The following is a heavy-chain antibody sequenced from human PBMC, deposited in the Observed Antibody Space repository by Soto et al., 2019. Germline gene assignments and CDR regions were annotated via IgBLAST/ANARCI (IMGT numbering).Heavy chain of an antibody. CDR1: GDTFRNDA. D-gene: IGHD6-19*01. CDR3: ARDTGIAVVGRGASFEH. J-gene: IGHJ4*02. V-gene: IGHV1-69*18. CDR2: IIPLFST. Sequence: QVQLVQSGAEVKKPGSSVKVSCKASGDTFRNDAFTWVRQAPGQGLEWMGTIIPLFSTRYAQKFQGRVTMTADESTSTVYMDLSSLKSDDTAVYYCARDTGIAVVGRGASFEHWGQGTLVSVSS.